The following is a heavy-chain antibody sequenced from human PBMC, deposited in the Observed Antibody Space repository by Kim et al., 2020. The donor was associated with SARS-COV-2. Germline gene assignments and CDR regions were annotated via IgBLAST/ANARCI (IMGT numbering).Heavy chain of an antibody. Sequence: ASVKVSCKASGYTFTGYYMHWVRQAPGQGLEWMGWINPNSGGTNYAQKFQGRVTMTRDTSISTAYMELSRLRSDDTAVYYCWQLVQFGYYYYYGMDVWGQGTTVTVSS. J-gene: IGHJ6*02. CDR1: GYTFTGYY. CDR2: INPNSGGT. V-gene: IGHV1-2*02. D-gene: IGHD6-6*01. CDR3: WQLVQFGYYYYYGMDV.